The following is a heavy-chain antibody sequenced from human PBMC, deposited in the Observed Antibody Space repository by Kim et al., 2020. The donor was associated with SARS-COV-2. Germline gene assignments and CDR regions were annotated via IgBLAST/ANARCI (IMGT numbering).Heavy chain of an antibody. D-gene: IGHD1-26*01. Sequence: GGSLRLSCAASGFPFTTYYMTWVRQAPGKGLEWVANIKPDGSDTNYVESVKGRFTISRDNTGRSLSLQMNSLRVEDTAVYYCARGGGSYYSVWGRGTLV. J-gene: IGHJ4*02. CDR1: GFPFTTYY. V-gene: IGHV3-7*01. CDR3: ARGGGSYYSV. CDR2: IKPDGSDT.